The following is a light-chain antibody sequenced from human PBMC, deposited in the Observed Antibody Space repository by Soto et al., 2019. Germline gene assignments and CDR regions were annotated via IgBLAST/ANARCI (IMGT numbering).Light chain of an antibody. CDR2: EVA. V-gene: IGLV2-14*01. CDR3: SSYASSATVL. Sequence: QSALTQPASVSGSPGQSITISCTGTSSDVGGYNYVSWYQQHPGKAPKLMIYEVANRPSGVSIRFSASKSGNTASLTISGLQAEDEADYYCSSYASSATVLFGGGTKLTVL. J-gene: IGLJ2*01. CDR1: SSDVGGYNY.